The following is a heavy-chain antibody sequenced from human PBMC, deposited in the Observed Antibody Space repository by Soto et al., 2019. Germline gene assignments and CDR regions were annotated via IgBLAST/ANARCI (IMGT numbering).Heavy chain of an antibody. Sequence: SDTLCLTCSFSVFFISSLNYCFCIRNPPGKGLECIGIIFHVGNTYYNTSLKSRVTISVDMSKNQFSLKLNSVTAADTAVYYCAREPWYDAFDVWGKGKVVNVS. CDR1: VFFISSLNY. CDR2: IFHVGNT. D-gene: IGHD2-15*01. V-gene: IGHV4-38-2*02. J-gene: IGHJ3*01. CDR3: AREPWYDAFDV.